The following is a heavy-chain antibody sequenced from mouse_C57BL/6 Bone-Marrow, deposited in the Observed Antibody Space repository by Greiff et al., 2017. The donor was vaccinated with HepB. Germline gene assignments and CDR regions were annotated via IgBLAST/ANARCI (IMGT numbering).Heavy chain of an antibody. D-gene: IGHD3-3*01. CDR2: IYPRSGNT. J-gene: IGHJ4*01. CDR3: ARRFRVYYYGRDY. Sequence: VQLQESGAELARPGASVKLSCKASGYTFTSYGISWVKQRTGQGLEWIGEIYPRSGNTYYNEKFKGKATPTADKSSSTAYMELRSLTSEDSAVYFCARRFRVYYYGRDYWGQGTSVTVSS. V-gene: IGHV1-81*01. CDR1: GYTFTSYG.